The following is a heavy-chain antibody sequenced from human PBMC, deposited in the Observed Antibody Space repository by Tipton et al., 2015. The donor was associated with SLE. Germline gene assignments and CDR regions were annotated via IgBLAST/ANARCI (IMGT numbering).Heavy chain of an antibody. CDR2: IYSGGET. J-gene: IGHJ6*02. Sequence: SLRLSCAASGFTFSSYAMNWVRQAPGRGLEWVSVIYSGGETHYADSVKGRFTISRDNSKSTLYLQMDSLRAEDTAVYYCAKDLIMTTVLYGMDVWGQGTTVTVSS. V-gene: IGHV3-23*03. CDR3: AKDLIMTTVLYGMDV. CDR1: GFTFSSYA. D-gene: IGHD4-11*01.